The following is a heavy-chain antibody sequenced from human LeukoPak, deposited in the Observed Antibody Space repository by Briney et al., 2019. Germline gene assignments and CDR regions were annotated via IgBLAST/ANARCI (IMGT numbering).Heavy chain of an antibody. CDR1: RFHFSDYS. CDR3: ARDDNWGFDY. V-gene: IGHV3-48*04. J-gene: IGHJ4*02. Sequence: PGGSLRLSCAVSRFHFSDYSMNWVRQAPGKGLEWISYFDARSDRKGAATTSYADSVKGRFTISRDAAKNYLFLQMNSLTAEDTAVYYCARDDNWGFDYWGQGTLVTVSS. CDR2: FDARSDRKGAATT. D-gene: IGHD1-1*01.